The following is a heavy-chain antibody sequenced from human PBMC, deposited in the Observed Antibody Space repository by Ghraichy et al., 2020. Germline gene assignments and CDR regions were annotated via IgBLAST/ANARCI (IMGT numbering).Heavy chain of an antibody. D-gene: IGHD1-14*01. CDR2: INPNSGGT. Sequence: ASVKVSCKASGYTFTGYYMHWVRQAPGQGLEWMGWINPNSGGTNYAQKFQGWVTMTRDTSISTAYMELSRLRSDDTAVYYCARGRTVGGQYYYYGMDVWGQGTTVTVSS. CDR1: GYTFTGYY. V-gene: IGHV1-2*04. CDR3: ARGRTVGGQYYYYGMDV. J-gene: IGHJ6*02.